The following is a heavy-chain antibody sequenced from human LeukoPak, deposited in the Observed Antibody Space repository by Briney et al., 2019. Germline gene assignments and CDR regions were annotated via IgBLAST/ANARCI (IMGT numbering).Heavy chain of an antibody. CDR3: ARLAASRDNYFFHHFMDV. CDR1: GGTFNNYA. Sequence: ASVKVSCKTSGGTFNNYAITWVRQAPGQGLEWMGNILSVFDSPNYAQKFQGRITITADESTSTAYLEVNRLTSEDTAVYYCARLAASRDNYFFHHFMDVWGQGTTVIVSS. J-gene: IGHJ6*03. D-gene: IGHD6-13*01. V-gene: IGHV1-69*13. CDR2: ILSVFDSP.